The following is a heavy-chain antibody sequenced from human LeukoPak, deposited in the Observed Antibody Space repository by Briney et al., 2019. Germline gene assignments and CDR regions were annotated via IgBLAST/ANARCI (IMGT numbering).Heavy chain of an antibody. CDR2: FDPEDGET. J-gene: IGHJ5*02. CDR3: ATIPNWGNWFDP. CDR1: GYTLTELS. V-gene: IGHV1-24*01. Sequence: ASVKVSCKVSGYTLTELSMHWVRQAPGKGLEWMGGFDPEDGETIYAQKFQGRVTMTEDTSTDTAYMELSSLRSEDTAVYYCATIPNWGNWFDPWGQGTQVTVSS. D-gene: IGHD7-27*01.